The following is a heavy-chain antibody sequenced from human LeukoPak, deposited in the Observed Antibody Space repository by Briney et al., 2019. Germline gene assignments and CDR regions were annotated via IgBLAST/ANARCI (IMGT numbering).Heavy chain of an antibody. V-gene: IGHV1-2*02. J-gene: IGHJ4*02. CDR3: ASSNYDSSGYYPRTYYFDY. D-gene: IGHD3-22*01. CDR1: GYTFTGYY. CDR2: INPNSGGT. Sequence: ASVKVSCKASGYTFTGYYMYWVRQAPGQGLEWMGWINPNSGGTNYAQKFQGRVTMTRDTSISTAYMELSRLRSDDTAVYYCASSNYDSSGYYPRTYYFDYWGQGTLVTVSS.